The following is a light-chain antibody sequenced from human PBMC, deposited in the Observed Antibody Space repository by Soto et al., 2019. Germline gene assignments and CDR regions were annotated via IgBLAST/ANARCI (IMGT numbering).Light chain of an antibody. CDR2: DGS. J-gene: IGKJ4*01. CDR1: QSISSY. CDR3: QQRRSWPLT. V-gene: IGKV3-11*01. Sequence: EIVLTQSPATLSLSPGERATLSCRASQSISSYLAWYQQKPGQAPRLLIYDGSNRATGIPARFSGSGSETDFTLTISSLEPEDFASYYCQQRRSWPLTFGEGTKVEIK.